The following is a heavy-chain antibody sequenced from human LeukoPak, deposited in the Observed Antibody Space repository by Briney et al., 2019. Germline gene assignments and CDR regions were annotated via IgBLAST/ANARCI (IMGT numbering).Heavy chain of an antibody. D-gene: IGHD5-12*01. CDR1: GFTFSDYY. J-gene: IGHJ4*02. Sequence: GGSLRLSCAASGFTFSDYYMSWIRQAPGKGLEWVSYISSSGSTIYYADSVKGRFTISRDNSKNTLYLQMNSLRAEDTAVYYCASVDIVATIEGYWGQGILVTVSS. CDR2: ISSSGSTI. CDR3: ASVDIVATIEGY. V-gene: IGHV3-11*04.